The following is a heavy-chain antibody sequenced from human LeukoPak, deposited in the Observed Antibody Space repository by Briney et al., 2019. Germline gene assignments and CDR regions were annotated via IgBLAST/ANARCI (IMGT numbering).Heavy chain of an antibody. D-gene: IGHD2-21*02. Sequence: PGGSLRLSCAASGFTFSTYVMSWLRQAPGRGLEWVSYISSSGSTIYYADSVKGRFTISRDNAKNSLYLQMNSLRAEDTAVYYCASASGDFSGIWGQGTMVTVSS. CDR1: GFTFSTYV. J-gene: IGHJ3*02. CDR3: ASASGDFSGI. V-gene: IGHV3-11*01. CDR2: ISSSGSTI.